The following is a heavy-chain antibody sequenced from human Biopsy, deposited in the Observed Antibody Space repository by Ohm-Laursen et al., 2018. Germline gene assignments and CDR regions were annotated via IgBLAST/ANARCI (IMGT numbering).Heavy chain of an antibody. V-gene: IGHV3-11*04. CDR2: IHKDSTTE. D-gene: IGHD2-2*01. Sequence: SLRLSCAASGFTFSDYYMNWFRRAPGKGLEWIAYIHKDSTTEYYADSVRGRFSISRDNAQKSLYLQMNSLRAEDTAVYYCARESALKWYQSLSYFNGMDVWGQGTTATVSS. CDR3: ARESALKWYQSLSYFNGMDV. CDR1: GFTFSDYY. J-gene: IGHJ6*02.